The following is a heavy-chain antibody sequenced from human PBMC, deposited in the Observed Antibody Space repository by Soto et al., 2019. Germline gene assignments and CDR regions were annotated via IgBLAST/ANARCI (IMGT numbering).Heavy chain of an antibody. CDR1: GGTFSSYT. D-gene: IGHD1-26*01. J-gene: IGHJ4*02. CDR3: GASGAGCRLDY. V-gene: IGHV1-69*02. Sequence: QVQLVQSGAEVKKPGSSVKVSCKASGGTFSSYTISCVRQAPGQGLEWMGRIIPILGIANYAQKFQGRVTITADTSKRKAYMEMSSLRTEETAVYISGASGAGCRLDYWGPGNLVNVSS. CDR2: IIPILGIA.